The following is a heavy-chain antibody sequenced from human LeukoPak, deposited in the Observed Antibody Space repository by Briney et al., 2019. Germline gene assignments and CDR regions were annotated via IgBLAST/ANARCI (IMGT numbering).Heavy chain of an antibody. CDR3: ARLWRAAIDY. V-gene: IGHV4-39*01. D-gene: IGHD1-1*01. Sequence: SETLSLTCTVSGGSISSSSYYWGWIRQPPGKGLEWIGSIYYSGSTYYNPSLKSRVTISADTPKNQFSLKLNAVTAADTAVYYCARLWRAAIDYGGQGTLVTVSS. CDR1: GGSISSSSYY. J-gene: IGHJ4*02. CDR2: IYYSGST.